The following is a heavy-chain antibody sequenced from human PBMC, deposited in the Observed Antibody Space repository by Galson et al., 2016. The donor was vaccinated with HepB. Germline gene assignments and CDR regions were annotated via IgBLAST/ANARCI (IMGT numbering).Heavy chain of an antibody. CDR2: ISPYSGDT. J-gene: IGHJ4*02. D-gene: IGHD2-2*02. V-gene: IGHV1-18*01. CDR1: GYTFTTSG. CDR3: ARDVQYRLDS. Sequence: SVKVSCKAFGYTFTTSGISWVRQAPGQGLEWMGWISPYSGDTNYAQNFQGGLTLTTDSSTTTAYMELRSLRFDDTAMCYCARDVQYRLDSWGQGTLVTVSS.